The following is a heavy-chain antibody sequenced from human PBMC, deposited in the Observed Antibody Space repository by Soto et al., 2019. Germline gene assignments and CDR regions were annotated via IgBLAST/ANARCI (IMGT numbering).Heavy chain of an antibody. CDR2: IKQDGSEK. CDR3: AKDYGT. Sequence: EVQLVESGGGLVQPGGSLRLSCAASGFTFSGYWMTWFRQAPGKGLEWVANIKQDGSEKYYVDSVKGRFTISRDNAKNSLYLQMNSLRAEDTAVYYCAKDYGTGGQGTLVTVSS. J-gene: IGHJ4*02. CDR1: GFTFSGYW. V-gene: IGHV3-7*05. D-gene: IGHD4-17*01.